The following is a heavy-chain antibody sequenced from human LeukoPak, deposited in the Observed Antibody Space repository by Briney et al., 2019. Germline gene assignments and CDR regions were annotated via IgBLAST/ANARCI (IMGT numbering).Heavy chain of an antibody. CDR2: IIPIFGTA. D-gene: IGHD6-6*01. V-gene: IGHV1-69*13. CDR1: GGTFSSYA. J-gene: IGHJ6*02. Sequence: GASVKVSCKASGGTFSSYAISWVRQAPGQGLGWMGGIIPIFGTANYAQKFQGRVTITADESTSTAYMELSSLRSEDTAVYYCARDEAAARRGYYYGMDVWGQGTTVTVSS. CDR3: ARDEAAARRGYYYGMDV.